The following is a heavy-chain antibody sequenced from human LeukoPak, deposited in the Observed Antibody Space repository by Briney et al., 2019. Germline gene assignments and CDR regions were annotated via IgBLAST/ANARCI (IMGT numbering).Heavy chain of an antibody. CDR2: IYYSGST. V-gene: IGHV4-59*12. CDR3: ARDAYCGGDCYSGNWFDP. Sequence: PSETLSLTCTVSGGSISSYYWSWIRQPPGKGLEWIGYIYYSGSTYYNPSLKSRVTISVDTSKNQFSLKLSSVTAADTAVYYCARDAYCGGDCYSGNWFDPWGQGTLVTVSS. D-gene: IGHD2-21*02. J-gene: IGHJ5*02. CDR1: GGSISSYY.